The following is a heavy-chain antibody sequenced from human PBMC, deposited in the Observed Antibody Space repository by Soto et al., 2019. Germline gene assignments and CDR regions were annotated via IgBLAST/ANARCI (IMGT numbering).Heavy chain of an antibody. D-gene: IGHD2-2*01. Sequence: QVQLQESGPGLVKPSQTLSLTCTVSGCTISSGGYYWSWIRQHPGKGLEWLGYIYYSGSTYYNPSLNRRVTISVDTSKNQYSLKLSSVTAEDTAVDYCARVPGPWGQGILVTVSS. CDR1: GCTISSGGYY. CDR2: IYYSGST. J-gene: IGHJ5*02. V-gene: IGHV4-31*03. CDR3: ARVPGP.